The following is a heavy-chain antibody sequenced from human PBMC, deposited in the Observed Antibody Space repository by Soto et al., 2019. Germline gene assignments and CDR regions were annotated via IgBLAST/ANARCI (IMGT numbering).Heavy chain of an antibody. J-gene: IGHJ4*02. D-gene: IGHD1-7*01. CDR2: IYYSGST. CDR1: GGSISSYY. CDR3: ARGKYNWNLWAYYFDY. V-gene: IGHV4-59*01. Sequence: SETLSLTCTVSGGSISSYYWSWIRQPPGKGLEWIGYIYYSGSTNYNPSLKSRVTISVDTSKNQFSLKLSSVTAADTAVYYCARGKYNWNLWAYYFDYWGQGTLVTVSS.